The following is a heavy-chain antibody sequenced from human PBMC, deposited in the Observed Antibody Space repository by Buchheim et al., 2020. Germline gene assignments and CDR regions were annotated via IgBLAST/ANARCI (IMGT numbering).Heavy chain of an antibody. CDR2: LWYDGNYK. J-gene: IGHJ4*02. Sequence: QVQLVESGGGVVQPGGSLRLSCAASGFTFSSSGMHWVRQAPGQGLEWLAGLWYDGNYKYHADSVKGRFTISRANSKNTLYLQMNSLTAEDTAVYYCAKDRSITSHPNNRPLDYWGQGTL. D-gene: IGHD2-2*01. V-gene: IGHV3-33*06. CDR3: AKDRSITSHPNNRPLDY. CDR1: GFTFSSSG.